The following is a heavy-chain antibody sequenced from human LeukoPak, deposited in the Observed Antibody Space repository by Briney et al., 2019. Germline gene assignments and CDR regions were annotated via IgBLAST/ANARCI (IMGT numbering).Heavy chain of an antibody. CDR1: GGSISSYY. Sequence: PSETLSLTCTVSGGSISSYYWSWIRQPPGKGLEWIGYIYYSGSTNYNTSLKSRVTISVDTSKNQFSLKLSSVTAADTAVYYCASAPNIDHPRPLGGFDYWGQGTLVTVSS. V-gene: IGHV4-59*01. CDR3: ASAPNIDHPRPLGGFDY. CDR2: IYYSGST. D-gene: IGHD3-16*01. J-gene: IGHJ4*02.